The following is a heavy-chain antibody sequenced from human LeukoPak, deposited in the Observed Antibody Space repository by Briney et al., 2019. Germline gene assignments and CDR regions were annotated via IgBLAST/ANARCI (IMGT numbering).Heavy chain of an antibody. V-gene: IGHV1-24*01. CDR1: GYTLTELS. CDR3: ATLRHSSSWLNWFDP. CDR2: FDPEDGET. J-gene: IGHJ5*02. Sequence: ASVKVSCKVSGYTLTELSMHWVRQAPGKGLEWMGGFDPEDGETIYAQRFQGRVTMTEDTSTDTAYMELSSLRSEDTAVYYCATLRHSSSWLNWFDPWGQGTLVTVPS. D-gene: IGHD6-13*01.